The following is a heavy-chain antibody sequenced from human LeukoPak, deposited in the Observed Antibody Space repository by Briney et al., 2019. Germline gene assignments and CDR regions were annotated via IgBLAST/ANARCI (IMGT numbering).Heavy chain of an antibody. V-gene: IGHV1-8*01. CDR1: GYAFNRYA. CDR3: ARRKYCSGGSCYSYYYYYMDV. J-gene: IGHJ6*03. CDR2: INPNSGGT. Sequence: GASVKVSCKASGYAFNRYAMNWVRQAPGQGLEWMGWINPNSGGTNYAQKFQGRVTMTRNTSISTAYMELSSLRSEDTAVYYCARRKYCSGGSCYSYYYYYMDVWGKGTTVTISS. D-gene: IGHD2-15*01.